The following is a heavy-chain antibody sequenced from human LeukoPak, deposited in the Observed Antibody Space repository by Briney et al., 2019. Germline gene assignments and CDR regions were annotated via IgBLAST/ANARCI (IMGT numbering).Heavy chain of an antibody. V-gene: IGHV5-51*01. D-gene: IGHD3-10*01. Sequence: GESLKISCKGSGYSFTSYWIGWVRQMPGKGLEWMGIIYPGDSDTRYSPSFQGQVTISADKSISTAYLQWSSLKASDTAMYYCARHTTSHYYGSGSPLFYYYYYYGMDVWGQGTTVTVSS. CDR3: ARHTTSHYYGSGSPLFYYYYYYGMDV. CDR1: GYSFTSYW. CDR2: IYPGDSDT. J-gene: IGHJ6*02.